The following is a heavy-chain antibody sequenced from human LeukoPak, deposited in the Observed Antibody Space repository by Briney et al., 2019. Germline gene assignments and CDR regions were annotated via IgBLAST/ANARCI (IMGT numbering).Heavy chain of an antibody. D-gene: IGHD4-17*01. CDR2: ISSGSSAI. CDR1: GFTFSSYA. CDR3: ARGHTAVTRHFDF. J-gene: IGHJ4*02. V-gene: IGHV3-21*01. Sequence: NPGGSLRLSCAASGFTFSSYAMHWVRQAPGKGLEWVSIISSGSSAIFSADALKGRFTISRDDAKNLLYLDMDSLRAEDTAVYYCARGHTAVTRHFDFWGQGTLVTVSS.